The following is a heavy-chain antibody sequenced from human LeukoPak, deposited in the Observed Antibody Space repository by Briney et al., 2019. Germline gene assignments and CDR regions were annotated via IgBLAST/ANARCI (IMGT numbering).Heavy chain of an antibody. J-gene: IGHJ5*02. CDR1: GGSISSYY. Sequence: SETLSLTCTVSGGSISSYYWGWIRQPPGKGLEWIGSIYYSGSTYYNPSLKSRVTISVDTSKNQFSLKLSSVTAADTAVYYCARERDYYGSGSQRGWFDPWGQGTLVTVSS. CDR3: ARERDYYGSGSQRGWFDP. D-gene: IGHD3-10*01. CDR2: IYYSGST. V-gene: IGHV4-39*02.